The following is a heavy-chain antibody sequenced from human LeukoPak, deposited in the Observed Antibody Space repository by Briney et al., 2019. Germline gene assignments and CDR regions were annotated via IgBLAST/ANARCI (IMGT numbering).Heavy chain of an antibody. CDR3: ARSSLLFFDY. CDR1: GFSLSTSGMR. CDR2: IDWDDDK. J-gene: IGHJ4*02. Sequence: SSPALVKPTQTLTLTCTFSGFSLSTSGMRVSWIRQPPGKALEWLARIDWDDDKLYSTSLKTRLTIFKDTSKNQVVLTMTNMDPVDTATYYCARSSLLFFDYWGQGTLVTVSS. D-gene: IGHD2-21*01. V-gene: IGHV2-70*04.